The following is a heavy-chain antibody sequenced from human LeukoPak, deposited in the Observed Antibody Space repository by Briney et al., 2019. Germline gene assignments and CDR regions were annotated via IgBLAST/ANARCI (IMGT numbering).Heavy chain of an antibody. Sequence: GSLRLSCAASGFTFSSYGMHWVRQAPGKGLEWVAFIRYDGSNKYYADSVKGRFTISRDNSKNTLYMQMNSLRSEDTAVYYCAKDECRQALYWGQGTLVTVST. CDR2: IRYDGSNK. D-gene: IGHD2-2*01. J-gene: IGHJ4*02. CDR1: GFTFSSYG. CDR3: AKDECRQALY. V-gene: IGHV3-30*02.